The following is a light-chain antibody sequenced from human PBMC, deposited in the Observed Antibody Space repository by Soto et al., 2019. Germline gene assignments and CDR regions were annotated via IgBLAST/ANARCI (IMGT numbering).Light chain of an antibody. V-gene: IGKV3-11*01. J-gene: IGKJ2*01. Sequence: EIVLTQSPATLSLSPGERATLSCRASQSVRSYLAWYQQKPGQAPRLLIYDASNSATGIPARFSGSGSGTDFTLTISSLEPEEFAVYYCQQRYNWPPAYTFGQGTKLEI. CDR3: QQRYNWPPAYT. CDR1: QSVRSY. CDR2: DAS.